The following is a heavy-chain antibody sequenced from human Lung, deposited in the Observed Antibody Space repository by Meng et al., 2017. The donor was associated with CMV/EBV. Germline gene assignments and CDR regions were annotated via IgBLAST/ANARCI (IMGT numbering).Heavy chain of an antibody. CDR1: GFTFDSYA. CDR3: AKDWNGDYPPGGRDV. V-gene: IGHV3-9*01. Sequence: SXKISXAASGFTFDSYAMHWVRQAPGKGLEWVSGISWNGGSIGYADSVKGRFTISRDNAKNSLYLQMNSLRAEDTAVYYCAKDWNGDYPPGGRDVWGQGTXVTVSS. J-gene: IGHJ6*02. CDR2: ISWNGGSI. D-gene: IGHD3-3*01.